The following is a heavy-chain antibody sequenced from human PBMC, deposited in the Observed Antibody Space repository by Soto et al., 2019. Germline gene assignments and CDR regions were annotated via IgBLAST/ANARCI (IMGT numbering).Heavy chain of an antibody. CDR2: VHHTKGA. CDR1: DKCIIKYSC. J-gene: IGHJ4*02. Sequence: SETRWRTCFFSDKCIIKYSCCNCVRQPPGQGLEWIGEVHHTKGALYNPALRSRVTVSADLFNSKIFLEVHSLGAADTAVYYCPRPGSWNIDYWGQGISLNVSS. V-gene: IGHV4-4*02. D-gene: IGHD1-1*01. CDR3: PRPGSWNIDY.